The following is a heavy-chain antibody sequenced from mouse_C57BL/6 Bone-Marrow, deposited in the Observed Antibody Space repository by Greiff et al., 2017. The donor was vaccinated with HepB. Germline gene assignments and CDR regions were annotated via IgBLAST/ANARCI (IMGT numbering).Heavy chain of an antibody. CDR1: GYAFTNYL. CDR3: AYYYGSSPYYAMDY. V-gene: IGHV1-54*01. D-gene: IGHD1-1*01. J-gene: IGHJ4*01. CDR2: INPGSGGT. Sequence: VQLQQSGAELVRPGPSVKVSCKASGYAFTNYLIEWVKQRPGQGLEWIGVINPGSGGTNYNEKFKGKATLTADKSSSTAYMQLSSLTSEDSAVYFCAYYYGSSPYYAMDYWGQGTSVTVSS.